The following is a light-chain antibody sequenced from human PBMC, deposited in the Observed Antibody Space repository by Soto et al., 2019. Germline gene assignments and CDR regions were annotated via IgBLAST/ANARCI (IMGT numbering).Light chain of an antibody. CDR2: DAS. CDR1: HSVTTH. V-gene: IGKV3-11*01. CDR3: QQRSDSIT. Sequence: DIVLTQSPDTLSLSPVERATLTCWASHSVTTHLAWFQQRPGQTPRILIYDASTRAPGIPARFSGRGSGADFTLTISSLEPEDFAVYYCQQRSDSITFGQGTRLEIK. J-gene: IGKJ5*01.